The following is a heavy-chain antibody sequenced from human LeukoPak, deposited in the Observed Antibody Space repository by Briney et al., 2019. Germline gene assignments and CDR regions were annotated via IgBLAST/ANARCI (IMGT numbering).Heavy chain of an antibody. CDR3: ARWYSSGWAFDY. D-gene: IGHD6-19*01. V-gene: IGHV4-39*01. CDR1: GGSISSSSYY. Sequence: PSETLSLTCTVSGGSISSSSYYWGWIRQPPGKGLEWTGSISYSGSTSYNPSFKSRVTISVDTSKNQFSLNLISVTAADTAVYYCARWYSSGWAFDYWGQGTLVTVSS. J-gene: IGHJ4*02. CDR2: ISYSGST.